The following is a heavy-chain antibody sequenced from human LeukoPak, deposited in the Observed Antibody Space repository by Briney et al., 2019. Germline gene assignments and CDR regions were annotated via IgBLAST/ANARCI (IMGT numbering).Heavy chain of an antibody. Sequence: PSETLSLTCTVSGGSISSYYWSWIRQPPGKGLEWIGSIYYSGSTYYNPSLKSRVTISVDTSKNQFSLKLSSVTAADTAVYYCARHSSSWYIGWFDPWGQGTLVTVSS. CDR1: GGSISSYY. D-gene: IGHD6-13*01. V-gene: IGHV4-59*05. J-gene: IGHJ5*02. CDR2: IYYSGST. CDR3: ARHSSSWYIGWFDP.